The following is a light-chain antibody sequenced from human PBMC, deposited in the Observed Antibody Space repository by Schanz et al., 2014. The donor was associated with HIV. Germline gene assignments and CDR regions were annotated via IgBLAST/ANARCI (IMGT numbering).Light chain of an antibody. CDR2: AAY. CDR1: QSISSSL. J-gene: IGKJ3*01. CDR3: HHYGGS. Sequence: IVLTQSPGTLSLSPGERGTLSCRASQSISSSLLAWYQKKPGQAPTLLIYAAYRRASCIPDSFSGSGSGADFTRTISGLEPEDFAVYYCHHYGGSFGPGTTVDYK. V-gene: IGKV3-20*01.